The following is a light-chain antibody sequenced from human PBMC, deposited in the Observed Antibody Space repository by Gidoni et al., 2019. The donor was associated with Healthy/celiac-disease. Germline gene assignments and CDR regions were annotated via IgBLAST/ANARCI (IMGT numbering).Light chain of an antibody. V-gene: IGKV1-5*03. Sequence: DIQMTQSPSTLSASVGDRVTITCRASQSISSGLAWYQQKPWKAPKLLIYKAYSLERGVPARVSGSGYGKEFTLTISSLKPDDFATYYGQQYNSYARTFGQGTKVEIK. CDR1: QSISSG. J-gene: IGKJ1*01. CDR3: QQYNSYART. CDR2: KAY.